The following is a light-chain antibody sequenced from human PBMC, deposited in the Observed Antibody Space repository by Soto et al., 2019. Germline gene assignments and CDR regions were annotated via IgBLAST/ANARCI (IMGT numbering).Light chain of an antibody. V-gene: IGLV1-40*01. J-gene: IGLJ1*01. CDR3: LSYDTSLRGYV. CDR1: TSNIGAGYH. Sequence: QAVVTQPPSVSGAPGQRVTISCTGSTSNIGAGYHVHWYQQLPGTAPKLLIYGNNNRPSGVPDRFSGSRSGTSASLAITGLQADDEADYYCLSYDTSLRGYVFGTGTKVTVL. CDR2: GNN.